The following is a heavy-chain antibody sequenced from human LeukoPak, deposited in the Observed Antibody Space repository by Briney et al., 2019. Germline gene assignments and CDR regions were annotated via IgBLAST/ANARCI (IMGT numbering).Heavy chain of an antibody. V-gene: IGHV3-7*04. J-gene: IGHJ6*02. CDR3: ARGGGLDV. CDR2: ITHNGNVN. CDR1: GFTFSSHW. Sequence: GGSLRRSCAASGFTFSSHWMTWVRQAPGQGLEWVASITHNGNVNYYVDSVTGRLTISRDNAKNSLYLQMSTLRAEDTAVYFCARGGGLDVWGQGDTVTVSS.